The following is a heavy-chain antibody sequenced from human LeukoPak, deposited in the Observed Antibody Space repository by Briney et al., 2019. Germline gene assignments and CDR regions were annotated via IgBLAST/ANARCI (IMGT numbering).Heavy chain of an antibody. CDR3: ATSRDVLLWFGELY. Sequence: GGSLRLSCAASGFTFSSYWMSWVRQAPGKGLEWVANIKQDGSEKYSVDSVKGRFTISRDNAKNSLYLQMNSRTAEDTAVYYCATSRDVLLWFGELYWGQGTLVTVSS. CDR1: GFTFSSYW. D-gene: IGHD3-10*01. V-gene: IGHV3-7*01. J-gene: IGHJ4*02. CDR2: IKQDGSEK.